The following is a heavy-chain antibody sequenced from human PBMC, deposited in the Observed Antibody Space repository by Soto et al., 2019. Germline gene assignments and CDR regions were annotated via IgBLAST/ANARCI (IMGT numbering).Heavy chain of an antibody. V-gene: IGHV4-31*03. CDR2: IYYSGST. Sequence: PSETLSLTCTVSGGSISSGGYYWSWIRQHPGKGLEWIGYIYYSGSTYYNPSLKSRVTISVDTSKNQFSLKLSSVTAADTAVYYCARGVLREIVIGDQLISYYYYGMDVWGQGTTVTVSS. CDR1: GGSISSGGYY. D-gene: IGHD3-16*02. J-gene: IGHJ6*02. CDR3: ARGVLREIVIGDQLISYYYYGMDV.